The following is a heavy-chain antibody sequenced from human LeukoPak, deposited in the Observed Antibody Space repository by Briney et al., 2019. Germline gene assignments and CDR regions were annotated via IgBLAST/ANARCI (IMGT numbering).Heavy chain of an antibody. Sequence: PSETLSLTCTVSGGSISSYYWSWIRQPPGKGLEWIGYIYYSGSTNYNPSLKSRVTISVDTSKNQFSLKLSSVTAADTAVYYCASITFGGVIVLYWGQGTLVTVSS. CDR2: IYYSGST. V-gene: IGHV4-59*08. D-gene: IGHD3-16*02. CDR1: GGSISSYY. J-gene: IGHJ4*02. CDR3: ASITFGGVIVLY.